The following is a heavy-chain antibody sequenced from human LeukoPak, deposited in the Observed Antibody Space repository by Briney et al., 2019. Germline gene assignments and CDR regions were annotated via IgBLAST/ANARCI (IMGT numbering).Heavy chain of an antibody. D-gene: IGHD2-15*01. J-gene: IGHJ4*02. CDR1: GFTFDDYG. CDR2: INWNGGST. V-gene: IGHV3-20*04. CDR3: AKTGSWGSSNYYFDY. Sequence: GGSLRLSCAASGFTFDDYGMSWVCQAPGKGLEWVSGINWNGGSTGYADSVKGRFTISRDNAKNSLYLQMSSLRAEDTALYYCAKTGSWGSSNYYFDYWGQGTLVTVSS.